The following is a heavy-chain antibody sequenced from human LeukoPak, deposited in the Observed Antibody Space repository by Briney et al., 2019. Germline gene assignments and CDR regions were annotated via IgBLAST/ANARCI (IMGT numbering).Heavy chain of an antibody. CDR1: GGSFSGYY. D-gene: IGHD5-12*01. V-gene: IGHV4-34*01. CDR3: ARLRGVATTQPRGYYFDY. Sequence: SETLSLTCAVYGGSFSGYYWSWIRQPPGKGLEWIGEINHSGSTNYNPSLKSRVTISADTSKNQFSLKLSSVTAADTAVYYCARLRGVATTQPRGYYFDYWGQGTLVTVSS. J-gene: IGHJ4*02. CDR2: INHSGST.